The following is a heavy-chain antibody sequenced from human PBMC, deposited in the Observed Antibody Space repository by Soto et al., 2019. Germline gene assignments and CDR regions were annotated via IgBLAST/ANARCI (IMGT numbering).Heavy chain of an antibody. Sequence: EVQLLESGGGLVQPGGSLRLSCAASGFTFSSYAMSWVRQAPGKGLEWVSAISGSGGSTDYADSVKGRFTISRDNSKNTLYLQMNSLRAEDTAVYYCAKDGLGFGELPYSDYWGLGTLVTVSS. CDR1: GFTFSSYA. CDR3: AKDGLGFGELPYSDY. D-gene: IGHD3-10*01. CDR2: ISGSGGST. V-gene: IGHV3-23*01. J-gene: IGHJ4*02.